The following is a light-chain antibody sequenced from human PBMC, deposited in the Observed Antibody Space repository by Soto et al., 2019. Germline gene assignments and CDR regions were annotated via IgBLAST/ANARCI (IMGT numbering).Light chain of an antibody. CDR2: DAS. CDR1: QSVSMW. J-gene: IGKJ5*01. CDR3: QQRRDWPLT. Sequence: TQSPSTLSASVGDTVTITCRASQSVSMWLAWFQQKPGQAPRLLIYDASNRATGTPARFSGSGSGTDFTLTISSLEPEDFAVYYCQQRRDWPLTFGQGTRLGIK. V-gene: IGKV3-11*01.